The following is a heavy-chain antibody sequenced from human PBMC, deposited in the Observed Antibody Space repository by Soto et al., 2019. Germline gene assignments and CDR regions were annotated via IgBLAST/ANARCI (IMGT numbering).Heavy chain of an antibody. CDR1: GGSMRNYF. CDR2: IHYSGTT. Sequence: WETLSLTCTVSGGSMRNYFWTWIRQPPGKGLECIGYIHYSGTTSFFPSYNPSLRSRVTISEDTSKNQFSLKLLSVTTADTAVYFCAAGEASSRNLAPYYLDFWGQGTLVTVSS. CDR3: AAGEASSRNLAPYYLDF. D-gene: IGHD6-13*01. V-gene: IGHV4-59*01. J-gene: IGHJ4*02.